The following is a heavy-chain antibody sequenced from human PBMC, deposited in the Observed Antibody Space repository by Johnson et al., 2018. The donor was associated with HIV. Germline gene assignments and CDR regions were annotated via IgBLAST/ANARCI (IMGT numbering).Heavy chain of an antibody. CDR1: GFSFDKYA. Sequence: VQLVESGGGVVQPGRSLRLSCVASGFSFDKYAMNWVRQVPGKGLEWVSGISWNSRNIDYADSVKGRFTISRDNAKNSLYLQMNNLRAEDTAVYYCAKFAVAGFDIWGQGTMVTVSS. CDR2: ISWNSRNI. V-gene: IGHV3-9*01. D-gene: IGHD6-19*01. J-gene: IGHJ3*02. CDR3: AKFAVAGFDI.